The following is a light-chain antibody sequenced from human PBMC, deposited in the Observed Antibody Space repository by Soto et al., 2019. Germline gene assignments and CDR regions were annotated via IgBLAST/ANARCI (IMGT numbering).Light chain of an antibody. CDR2: GAS. J-gene: IGKJ1*01. V-gene: IGKV3-20*01. CDR3: QQYGSSPPT. CDR1: QSVSSSY. Sequence: EIVLTQSPGTLSLSPGERATLSCRASQSVSSSYLAWYQQKPGQAPRLLIYGASSRATGIPDGFSGSGSGTDFTLTISRLEPEYFAVHYCQQYGSSPPTFGEGTKVEIK.